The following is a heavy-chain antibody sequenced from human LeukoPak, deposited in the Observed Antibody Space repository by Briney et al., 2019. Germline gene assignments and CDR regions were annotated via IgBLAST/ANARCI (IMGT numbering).Heavy chain of an antibody. V-gene: IGHV3-15*01. Sequence: WGSLSLSCAASGFTFSNAWMSWVRQAPGKGLEWVGRIKSKTDGGTTDYAAPVKGRFTISRDDSKNTLYLQMNSLKTEDTAVYYCTLTVFGELSFLPFDYWGQGTLVTVSS. D-gene: IGHD3-10*01. CDR1: GFTFSNAW. CDR2: IKSKTDGGTT. J-gene: IGHJ4*02. CDR3: TLTVFGELSFLPFDY.